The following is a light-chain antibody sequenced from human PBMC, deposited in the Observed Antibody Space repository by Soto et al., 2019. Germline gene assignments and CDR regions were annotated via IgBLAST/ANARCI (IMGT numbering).Light chain of an antibody. CDR2: EVD. V-gene: IGLV2-8*01. J-gene: IGLJ2*01. CDR1: SSDVGDYKY. CDR3: SSYAGSNVI. Sequence: QSVLTQPPSASGSPGQSVTISCTGTSSDVGDYKYVSWYQQHPGKAPKLMIYEVDKRPSGVPDRFSGSKSGNTASLAASGLQAEDEADYFCSSYAGSNVIFGGGTKLTVL.